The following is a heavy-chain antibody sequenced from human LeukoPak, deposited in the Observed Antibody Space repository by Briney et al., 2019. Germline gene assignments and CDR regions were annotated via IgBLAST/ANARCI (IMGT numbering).Heavy chain of an antibody. D-gene: IGHD1-1*01. Sequence: PSETLSLTCAVYGGSFSGYYWSWIRQPPGKGLEWIGEINHSGSTNYNPSLKSRVTISVDTSKNQFSLKLSSVTAADTAVYYCARGRYPHDAFDIWGQGTMVTVSS. J-gene: IGHJ3*02. CDR1: GGSFSGYY. CDR3: ARGRYPHDAFDI. V-gene: IGHV4-34*01. CDR2: INHSGST.